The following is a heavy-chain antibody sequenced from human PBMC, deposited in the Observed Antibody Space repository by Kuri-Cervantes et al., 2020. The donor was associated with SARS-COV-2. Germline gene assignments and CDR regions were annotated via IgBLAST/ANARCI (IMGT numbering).Heavy chain of an antibody. Sequence: ASVKVSCKVPGYTVTELSMHWVRQAPGKGLEWMGGFDPEYGEIIYAQKFQGRVTMTEDTSTDTEYMELSSLRSDDTAVHYCATVDYDSYGYSWHFDSWGHGTLVTVSS. V-gene: IGHV1-24*01. J-gene: IGHJ4*01. D-gene: IGHD3-22*01. CDR1: GYTVTELS. CDR2: FDPEYGEI. CDR3: ATVDYDSYGYSWHFDS.